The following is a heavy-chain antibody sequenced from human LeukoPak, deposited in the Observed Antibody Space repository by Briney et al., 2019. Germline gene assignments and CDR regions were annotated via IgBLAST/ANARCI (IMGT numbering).Heavy chain of an antibody. CDR2: INSDGRST. Sequence: PGGSLRLSCAASGFTFSSYWMHWVRQAPGKGLVGVSRINSDGRSTNYADSVKGRFTISRDNAKNTLYLQLNRLRAEDTAIYYCIKTVGYGDYGGMGDYWGQGTLVTVSS. CDR3: IKTVGYGDYGGMGDY. D-gene: IGHD4-17*01. J-gene: IGHJ4*02. V-gene: IGHV3-74*01. CDR1: GFTFSSYW.